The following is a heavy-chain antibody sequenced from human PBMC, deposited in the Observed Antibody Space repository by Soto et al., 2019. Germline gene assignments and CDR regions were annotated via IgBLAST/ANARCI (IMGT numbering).Heavy chain of an antibody. CDR3: ERELRNSWAREVIINSTPPYDWFDP. CDR1: GDSVSSNSAA. Sequence: SQTLSLTCAISGDSVSSNSAAWNWIRQSPSRGLEWLGRTYYRSKWYNDYAVSVKSRITINPDTSKNQFSLQPNSVTPEDTAVYCCERELRNSWAREVIINSTPPYDWFDPWGQGTLV. D-gene: IGHD3-10*01. CDR2: TYYRSKWYN. V-gene: IGHV6-1*01. J-gene: IGHJ5*02.